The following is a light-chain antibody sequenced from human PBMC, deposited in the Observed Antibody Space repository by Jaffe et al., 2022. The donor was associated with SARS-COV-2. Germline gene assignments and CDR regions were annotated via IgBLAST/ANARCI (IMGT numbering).Light chain of an antibody. CDR2: WAS. J-gene: IGKJ1*01. V-gene: IGKV4-1*01. CDR3: QQHYSTPRT. Sequence: DIAMTQSPDSLAVSLGERATINCKSSQSVLYSSNNKNYLAWYQQKPGQPPKLLIYWASTRESGVPDRFSGSGSGTDFTLTISSLRAEDVAVYYCQQHYSTPRTFGQGTKVEIK. CDR1: QSVLYSSNNKNY.